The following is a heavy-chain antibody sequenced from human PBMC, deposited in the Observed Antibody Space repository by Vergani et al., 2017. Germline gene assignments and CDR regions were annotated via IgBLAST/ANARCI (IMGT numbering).Heavy chain of an antibody. V-gene: IGHV3-30*02. CDR1: GFTFSSYG. J-gene: IGHJ6*03. CDR3: ARDFLTRVTTLDYYYMGV. D-gene: IGHD1-1*01. CDR2: IRYDGSNK. Sequence: VRLVDSGGGLVQPGGSLRLSCAASGFTFSSYGMHWVRQAPGKGLEWVAFIRYDGSNKYYADSVKGRFTISRDNSKNTLYLQMNALRAEDTAVYYCARDFLTRVTTLDYYYMGVWGKGTTVTVSS.